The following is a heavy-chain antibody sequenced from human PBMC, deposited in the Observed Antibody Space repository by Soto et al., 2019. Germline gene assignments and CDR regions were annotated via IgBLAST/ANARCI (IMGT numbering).Heavy chain of an antibody. V-gene: IGHV3-23*01. CDR3: ARDLWWYLH. D-gene: IGHD2-15*01. CDR2: ISAGGDGA. Sequence: EVQLLESGGGLVQPGGALRLSCAASGFTFSSHAMSWVRQAPGKGLEWVSSISAGGDGAYYADSVKGRFTISRANSNNTLYLQMNSLRTEDTAVYYCARDLWWYLHWGQGTLATVSS. CDR1: GFTFSSHA. J-gene: IGHJ4*02.